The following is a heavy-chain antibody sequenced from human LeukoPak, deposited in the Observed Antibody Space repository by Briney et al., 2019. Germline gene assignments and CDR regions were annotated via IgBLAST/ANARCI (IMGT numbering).Heavy chain of an antibody. CDR1: GYSFTSYW. Sequence: GESLKISCQGSGYSFTSYWIGWVRQLPGKGLEWMVIIYPGDSDTRYSPSFQGQVTISADKSISTAYLQWSSLKASDTAMYYCARGLSSSAANWFDPWGQGTLVTVSS. D-gene: IGHD6-13*01. J-gene: IGHJ5*02. CDR2: IYPGDSDT. CDR3: ARGLSSSAANWFDP. V-gene: IGHV5-51*01.